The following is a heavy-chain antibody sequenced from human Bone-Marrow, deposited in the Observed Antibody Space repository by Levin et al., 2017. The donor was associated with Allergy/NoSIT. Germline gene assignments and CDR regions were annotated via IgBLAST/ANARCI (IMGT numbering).Heavy chain of an antibody. Sequence: LSLTCAVSGFTFSSYAMSWVRQAPGKGLEWVSAISGSGGSTYYADSVKGRFTISRDNSKNTLYLQMNSLRAEDTAVYYCAKGLGYSSSSRSMDVWGQGTTVTVSS. CDR1: GFTFSSYA. CDR2: ISGSGGST. CDR3: AKGLGYSSSSRSMDV. D-gene: IGHD6-6*01. V-gene: IGHV3-23*01. J-gene: IGHJ6*02.